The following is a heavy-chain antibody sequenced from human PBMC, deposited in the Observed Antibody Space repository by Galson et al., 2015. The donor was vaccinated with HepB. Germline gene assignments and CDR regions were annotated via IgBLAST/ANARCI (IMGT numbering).Heavy chain of an antibody. D-gene: IGHD4-11*01. CDR3: AKHSDYSIDYYYYYGMDV. Sequence: LSLTCTVSGGSVSSSSYYWGWIRQPPGKGLEWIGSIYYSGSTYYNPSLKSRVTISVDTSKNQFSLKLSSVTAADTAVYYCAKHSDYSIDYYYYYGMDVWGQGTTVTVSS. CDR2: IYYSGST. V-gene: IGHV4-39*01. CDR1: GGSVSSSSYY. J-gene: IGHJ6*02.